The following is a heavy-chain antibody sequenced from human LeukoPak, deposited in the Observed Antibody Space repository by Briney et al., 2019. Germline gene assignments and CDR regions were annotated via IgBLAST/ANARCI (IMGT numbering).Heavy chain of an antibody. CDR3: ARYGSGSKSAYYYYYMDV. CDR2: INPSGGST. Sequence: ASVKVSCKASGYTFTSYYMHWVRQAPGQGLEWMGIINPSGGSTSYAQKFQGRVTMTRDMSTSTVYMELSSLRSEDTAVYYCARYGSGSKSAYYYYYMDVWGKGTTVTVSS. V-gene: IGHV1-46*01. D-gene: IGHD3-10*01. CDR1: GYTFTSYY. J-gene: IGHJ6*03.